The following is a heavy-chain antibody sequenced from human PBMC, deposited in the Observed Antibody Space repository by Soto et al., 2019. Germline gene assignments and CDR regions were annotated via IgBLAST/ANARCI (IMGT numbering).Heavy chain of an antibody. Sequence: GASVKVSCKASGGTFSSYTISWVRQAPGQGLEWMGRIIPILGIANYAQKFQGRVTITADKSTSTAYMELSSLRSEDTAVYYCARESSHFWSGYYNPYYFDYWGQGTLVTVSS. V-gene: IGHV1-69*04. CDR2: IIPILGIA. CDR3: ARESSHFWSGYYNPYYFDY. D-gene: IGHD3-3*02. CDR1: GGTFSSYT. J-gene: IGHJ4*02.